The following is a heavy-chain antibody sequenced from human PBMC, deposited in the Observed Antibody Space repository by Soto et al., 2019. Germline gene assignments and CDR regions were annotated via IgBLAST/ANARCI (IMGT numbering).Heavy chain of an antibody. CDR3: ARAPGMYYDFLSGYYTWLDP. V-gene: IGHV4-30-4*01. D-gene: IGHD3-3*01. Sequence: SETLSLTCTVSGGSISSGDYYWSWIRHPPGKGLEWIGYIYYSGSTYYNPSLKSRVTFSVDTSKNQFSLKLSSVTAADTAVYYCARAPGMYYDFLSGYYTWLDPWGQGTLVTVS. CDR2: IYYSGST. J-gene: IGHJ5*02. CDR1: GGSISSGDYY.